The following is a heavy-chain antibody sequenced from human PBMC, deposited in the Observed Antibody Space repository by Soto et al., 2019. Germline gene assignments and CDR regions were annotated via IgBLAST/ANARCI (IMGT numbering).Heavy chain of an antibody. D-gene: IGHD6-19*01. Sequence: QVQLQESGPGLVKPSETLSLTCTVSGGSISSYYWSWIRQPPGKGLEWIGYIYYSGSTNYNPSLKSRVTISVDTSKNQFSLKLSSVTAADTAVYYCARDQAVAGTPHYYYYGMDVWGQGTTVTVSS. V-gene: IGHV4-59*01. J-gene: IGHJ6*02. CDR1: GGSISSYY. CDR3: ARDQAVAGTPHYYYYGMDV. CDR2: IYYSGST.